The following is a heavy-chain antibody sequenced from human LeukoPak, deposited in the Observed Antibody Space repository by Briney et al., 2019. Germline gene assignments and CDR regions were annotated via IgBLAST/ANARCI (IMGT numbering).Heavy chain of an antibody. CDR3: ARRKTGTMEDY. CDR1: GGSISSSSCY. D-gene: IGHD1-7*01. Sequence: SETLSLTCTVSGGSISSSSCYWVWIRQPPGKGLEWIGTISYSGSTYYNPSLRSRVTISVDTSKNQFSLKLSSVTAADTAVYYCARRKTGTMEDYWGQGTLVTVSS. V-gene: IGHV4-39*01. J-gene: IGHJ4*02. CDR2: ISYSGST.